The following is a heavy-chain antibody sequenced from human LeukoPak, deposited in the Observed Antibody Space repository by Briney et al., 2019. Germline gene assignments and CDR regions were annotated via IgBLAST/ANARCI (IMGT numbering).Heavy chain of an antibody. CDR3: ARRPVLLWFGESDWFDP. D-gene: IGHD3-10*01. J-gene: IGHJ5*02. Sequence: DSVKGRFTTSRDNAENSLYLQMNSLRAEDTAVYYCARRPVLLWFGESDWFDPWGQGTLVTVTS. V-gene: IGHV3-7*01.